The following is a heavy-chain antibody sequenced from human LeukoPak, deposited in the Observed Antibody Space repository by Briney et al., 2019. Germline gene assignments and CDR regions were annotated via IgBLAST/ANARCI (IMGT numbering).Heavy chain of an antibody. Sequence: SETLSLTCTVSGGSINNYYWSWIRQPAGKGLEWIGRNYSSGSTNYNPSLTRRVTVSLDTSKNQFSLRLSSVTAADTAIYYCVRECQGANCFLLFHIWGQGTMVTVSS. J-gene: IGHJ3*02. D-gene: IGHD2/OR15-2a*01. V-gene: IGHV4-4*07. CDR1: GGSINNYY. CDR2: NYSSGST. CDR3: VRECQGANCFLLFHI.